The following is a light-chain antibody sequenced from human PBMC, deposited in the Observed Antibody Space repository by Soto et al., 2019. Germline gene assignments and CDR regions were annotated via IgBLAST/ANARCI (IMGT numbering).Light chain of an antibody. Sequence: IQMTQSPSSLSASVGDRVTITCQASQDISKNLNWYQQKPGKAPKLLIYDASSLPTGVPSGFSGSGSATHFTFPISSLQPEDVSTYYCQQYDNLLPITFGQGTRLEIK. CDR3: QQYDNLLPIT. V-gene: IGKV1-33*01. CDR2: DAS. CDR1: QDISKN. J-gene: IGKJ5*01.